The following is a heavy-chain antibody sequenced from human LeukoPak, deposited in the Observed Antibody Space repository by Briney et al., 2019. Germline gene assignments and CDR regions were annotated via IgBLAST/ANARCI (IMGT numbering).Heavy chain of an antibody. J-gene: IGHJ6*02. CDR2: ISGSGGST. CDR1: GFTFSSYA. CDR3: AKDLGDSSSWSYYYYGMDV. D-gene: IGHD6-13*01. V-gene: IGHV3-23*01. Sequence: GGSLRLSCAASGFTFSSYAMSWVRQAPGKGLEWVSAISGSGGSTYYADSVKGRFTISRDNSKNTLYLQMNSLRAEDTAVYYCAKDLGDSSSWSYYYYGMDVWGQGTTVTVSS.